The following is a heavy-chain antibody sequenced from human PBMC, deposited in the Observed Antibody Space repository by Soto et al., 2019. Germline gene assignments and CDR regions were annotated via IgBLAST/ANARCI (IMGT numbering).Heavy chain of an antibody. V-gene: IGHV6-1*01. D-gene: IGHD3-10*01. CDR1: GDSVSSNSAA. Sequence: SQTLSLTCAISGDSVSSNSAAWNWIRLSPSRGLVWLGRSYYRTKWYNDYAVSVKIRIIINPDTSKIQFSLQLNSVTPEDTAVYYCARVGMVRGVKGHYYYLGMDVWGQGTTVTVSS. CDR3: ARVGMVRGVKGHYYYLGMDV. CDR2: SYYRTKWYN. J-gene: IGHJ6*02.